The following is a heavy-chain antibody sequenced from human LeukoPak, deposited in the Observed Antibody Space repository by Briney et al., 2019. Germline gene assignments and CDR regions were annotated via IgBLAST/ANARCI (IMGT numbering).Heavy chain of an antibody. D-gene: IGHD5-24*01. CDR2: IYYSGST. J-gene: IGHJ4*02. Sequence: SQTLSLTCTVSGGSISSGDYYWSWIRQPPGKGLEWIGYIYYSGSTYYNPSLKSRVTISVDTSKNQFSLKLSSVTAADTAVYYCARGDGMATTYFDYWGQGTLVTVSS. V-gene: IGHV4-30-4*01. CDR1: GGSISSGDYY. CDR3: ARGDGMATTYFDY.